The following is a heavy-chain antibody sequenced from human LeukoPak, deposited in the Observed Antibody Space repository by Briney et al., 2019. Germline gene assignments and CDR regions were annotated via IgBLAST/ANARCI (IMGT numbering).Heavy chain of an antibody. Sequence: GGSLRLSCIGSTFTFSDYGMHWVRQAPGKGLEWVAFIRYDGTKTYYADPVKDRFTISRDNSKNTLYLQMNSLRADDTAVYFCAREGNYVNLDYWGRGTLLTVSS. CDR1: TFTFSDYG. CDR3: AREGNYVNLDY. D-gene: IGHD4-11*01. CDR2: IRYDGTKT. J-gene: IGHJ4*02. V-gene: IGHV3-30*02.